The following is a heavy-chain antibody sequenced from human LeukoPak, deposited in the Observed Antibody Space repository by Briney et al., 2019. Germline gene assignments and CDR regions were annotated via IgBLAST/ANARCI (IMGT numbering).Heavy chain of an antibody. CDR3: ARVDLIDRIE. Sequence: GGSLRLSCAASGFTLSSYEMNWVRQAPGKGLEWVSYISSAGSTKYYVDSVKGRFTISRGNAMNSLYLQMNSLRAEDTAVYYCARVDLIDRIEWGQGTLVTVSS. CDR2: ISSAGSTK. CDR1: GFTLSSYE. D-gene: IGHD3-22*01. J-gene: IGHJ4*02. V-gene: IGHV3-48*03.